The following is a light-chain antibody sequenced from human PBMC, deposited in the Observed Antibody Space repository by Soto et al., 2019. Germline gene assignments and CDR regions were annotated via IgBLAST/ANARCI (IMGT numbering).Light chain of an antibody. V-gene: IGLV3-9*01. CDR2: RDS. CDR3: QVWDSSTVV. CDR1: NMGIGPRS. Sequence: SYELTQPLSVSVALGQTARITCGGSNMGIGPRSVHWYQQKPGQAPVLVISRDSDRASGISDRFSGSSSLNTAPLTISRAQAGDEADYYCQVWDSSTVVFGGGTKLTVL. J-gene: IGLJ2*01.